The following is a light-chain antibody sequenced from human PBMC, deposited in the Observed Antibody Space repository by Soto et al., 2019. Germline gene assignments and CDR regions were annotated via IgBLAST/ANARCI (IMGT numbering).Light chain of an antibody. V-gene: IGLV2-8*01. CDR1: SSDVGGYNY. CDR3: SSYAGSNNFVV. CDR2: EVS. Sequence: QSALTQPPSASGSPGQSVTISCTGTSSDVGGYNYVSWYQQHPGKTPKLMTYEVSKRPSGVPDRFSGSKSGTTASLTVSGLQADDEADYYCSSYAGSNNFVVFGGGTKLTVL. J-gene: IGLJ2*01.